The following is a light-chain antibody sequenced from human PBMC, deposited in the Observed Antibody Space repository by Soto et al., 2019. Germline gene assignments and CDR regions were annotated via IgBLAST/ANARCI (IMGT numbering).Light chain of an antibody. CDR1: QSVSSY. CDR3: QQRSNIMYN. V-gene: IGKV3-11*01. CDR2: DAS. Sequence: EIVLTQSPATLSLSPGERATLSCRASQSVSSYLAWYQQKPGQGPRLLIYDASARATGIPARFSGSGSGTDFTLPISSLEPEDFAVYYCQQRSNIMYNFGQGTKLEIK. J-gene: IGKJ2*01.